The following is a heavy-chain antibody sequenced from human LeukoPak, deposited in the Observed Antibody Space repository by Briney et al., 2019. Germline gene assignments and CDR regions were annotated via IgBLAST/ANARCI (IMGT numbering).Heavy chain of an antibody. CDR3: AKHTGNYYYYMDV. CDR2: ISSSSTYI. Sequence: GGSLRLSCAASGFTFSSYSMNWVRQAPGKGLEWVSSISSSSTYIYYADSVKGRFTISRDNSKNTLYLQMNSLRAEDTAVYYCAKHTGNYYYYMDVWGKGTTVTVSS. CDR1: GFTFSSYS. J-gene: IGHJ6*03. D-gene: IGHD3-10*01. V-gene: IGHV3-21*04.